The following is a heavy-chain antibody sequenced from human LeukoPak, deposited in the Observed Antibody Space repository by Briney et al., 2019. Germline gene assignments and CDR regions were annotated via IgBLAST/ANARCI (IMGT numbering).Heavy chain of an antibody. CDR2: IYYSGST. D-gene: IGHD3-22*01. CDR1: GGSISSDNW. CDR3: ARDRDSSGYYWFDP. V-gene: IGHV4-39*07. Sequence: SETLSLTCTVSGGSISSDNWWGWVRQPPGKGLEWIGSIYYSGSTYYNPSLKSRVTISVDTSKNQFSLKLSSVTAADTAVYYCARDRDSSGYYWFDPWGQGTLVTVSS. J-gene: IGHJ5*02.